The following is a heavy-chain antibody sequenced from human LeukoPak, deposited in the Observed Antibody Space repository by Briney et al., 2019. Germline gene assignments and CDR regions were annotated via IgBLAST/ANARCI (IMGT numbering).Heavy chain of an antibody. J-gene: IGHJ3*02. CDR3: ARPTEDRYAFDI. V-gene: IGHV3-74*01. Sequence: SGGSLRLSCAASGFTFSSYWMHWVRQAPGKWLVWVSRINSGGSSTSYADSVKGRFTIPRTNANNALYLQMNSLRAEDTAVYYCARPTEDRYAFDIWGQGTMVTVSS. D-gene: IGHD2-15*01. CDR1: GFTFSSYW. CDR2: INSGGSST.